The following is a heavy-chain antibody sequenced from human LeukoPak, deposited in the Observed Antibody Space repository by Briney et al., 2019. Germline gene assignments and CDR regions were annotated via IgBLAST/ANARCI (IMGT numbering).Heavy chain of an antibody. J-gene: IGHJ3*02. D-gene: IGHD2-2*03. CDR1: GGSFSDYF. CDR3: ARGGSYAFDI. V-gene: IGHV4-34*01. Sequence: PSETLSLTCAVYGGSFSDYFWSWVRQPPGRGLEWIGEINQSGSSTYNPSLKSRVTMSVDTSKNQLSLKMTSVTAADTAVYYCARGGSYAFDIWGQGTMVTVSS. CDR2: INQSGSS.